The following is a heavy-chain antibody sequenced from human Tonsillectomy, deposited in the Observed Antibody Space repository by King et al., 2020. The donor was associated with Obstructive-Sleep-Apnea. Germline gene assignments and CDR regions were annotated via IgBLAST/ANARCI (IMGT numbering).Heavy chain of an antibody. CDR3: AKDGGGDSVVVPAATLYYYGMDV. D-gene: IGHD2-2*01. Sequence: QLVQSGGGVVQPGRSQRLSCAASGFTFSSYDMHWVRQAPGKGLEWVAVVSNDGSNKYYADFVKGRFAISRDNSKNTLYLQMNSLRPEDTAVYYCAKDGGGDSVVVPAATLYYYGMDVWGQGTTVTVSS. J-gene: IGHJ6*02. CDR1: GFTFSSYD. CDR2: VSNDGSNK. V-gene: IGHV3-30*18.